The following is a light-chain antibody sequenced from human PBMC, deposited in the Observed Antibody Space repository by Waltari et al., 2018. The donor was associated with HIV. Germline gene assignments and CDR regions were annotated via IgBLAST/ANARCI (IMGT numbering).Light chain of an antibody. CDR2: GAS. CDR3: QQYNNWPEWT. Sequence: EIVMTQSPATLSVSPGERATLSCRASQSVSSNLAWYQHKPGQAPRLLIYGASTRATGIPARFSGSGSGTEFTLTISSLQSEDFAVYYCQQYNNWPEWTFGQGTKVEIK. V-gene: IGKV3-15*01. J-gene: IGKJ1*01. CDR1: QSVSSN.